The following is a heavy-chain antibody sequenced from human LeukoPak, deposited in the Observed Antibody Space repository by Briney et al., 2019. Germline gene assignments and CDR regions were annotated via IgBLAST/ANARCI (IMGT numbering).Heavy chain of an antibody. CDR2: ISSSSSYI. Sequence: GGSLRLSCAASGFTFSSYSMNWVRQAPGKGLEWVSSISSSSSYIYYADSVKGRLTISRDNAKNSLYLQMNSLRAEDTAVYYCARASTYCSSTSCYPFDYWGQGTLVTVSS. D-gene: IGHD2-2*01. CDR3: ARASTYCSSTSCYPFDY. CDR1: GFTFSSYS. V-gene: IGHV3-21*01. J-gene: IGHJ4*02.